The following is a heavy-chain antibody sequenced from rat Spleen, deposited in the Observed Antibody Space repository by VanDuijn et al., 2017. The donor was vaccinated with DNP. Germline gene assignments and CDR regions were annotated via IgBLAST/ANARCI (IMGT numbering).Heavy chain of an antibody. J-gene: IGHJ1*01. CDR3: ARGLNYGGYIYSWYFDF. CDR1: GYSLTSNY. V-gene: IGHV3-1*01. D-gene: IGHD1-11*01. CDR2: INYSGAT. Sequence: EVRLQESGPGLVKPSQSLSLTCSVTGYSLTSNYWAWIRKFPGNKIEWMGYINYSGATAYNPSLRSRISITRNTSKNQFFLQLNSVTTEDTATYYCARGLNYGGYIYSWYFDFWGPGTMVTVSS.